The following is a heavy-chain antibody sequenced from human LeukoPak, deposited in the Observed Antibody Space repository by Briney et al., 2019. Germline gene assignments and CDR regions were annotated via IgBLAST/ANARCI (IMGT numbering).Heavy chain of an antibody. CDR3: ARDCTAAAGPNWFDP. D-gene: IGHD6-13*01. Sequence: ASVKVSCKASGYTFTSYYMHWVRQAPGQGLEWMGIINPSGGSTSYAQKFQGRVTMTRDTSTSTVYMELSSLRSEDTAVYYCARDCTAAAGPNWFDPWGQGTLVTVSS. J-gene: IGHJ5*02. CDR1: GYTFTSYY. V-gene: IGHV1-46*01. CDR2: INPSGGST.